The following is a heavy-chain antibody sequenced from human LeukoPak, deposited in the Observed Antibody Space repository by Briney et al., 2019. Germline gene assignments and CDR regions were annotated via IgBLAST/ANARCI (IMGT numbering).Heavy chain of an antibody. D-gene: IGHD3-9*01. CDR1: GFTFSSYS. V-gene: IGHV3-21*01. Sequence: AGGSLRLSCAASGFTFSSYSMNWVRQAPGKGLEWVSSISSSSSYIYYADSVKGRFTISRDNAKNSLYLQMNSLRAEDTAVYYCAIDYYDILTGDDAFDIWGQGTMVTVSS. CDR2: ISSSSSYI. CDR3: AIDYYDILTGDDAFDI. J-gene: IGHJ3*02.